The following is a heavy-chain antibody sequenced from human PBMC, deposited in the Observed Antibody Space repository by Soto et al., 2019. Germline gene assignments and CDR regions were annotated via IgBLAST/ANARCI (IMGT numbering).Heavy chain of an antibody. CDR1: GGSISSGFYS. V-gene: IGHV4-30-2*01. CDR2: IYNSGNT. CDR3: ARERITIFGVVSGPDY. Sequence: KPSETLSLTCAVSGGSISSGFYSWRWIRQPPGQGLEWIGYIYNSGNTYYNPSLMSRVTISVDRSQNHFSHKLTSVPAADTAVYYCARERITIFGVVSGPDYWGQGTLVTVSS. D-gene: IGHD3-3*01. J-gene: IGHJ4*02.